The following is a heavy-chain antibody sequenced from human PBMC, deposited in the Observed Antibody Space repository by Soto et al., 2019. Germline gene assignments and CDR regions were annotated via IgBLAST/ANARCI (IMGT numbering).Heavy chain of an antibody. V-gene: IGHV1-69*01. D-gene: IGHD3-22*01. CDR1: GGTFSTYA. Sequence: QVQLVQSGAEVMKPGSSVKVSCKASGGTFSTYAISWVRQAPGQGLEWMGGIIPIFGTANYAQKFQGRVTITADESTSTAYMELSSLRSEDTAVYYCARGTMIDNNYYHYCMDVWGQGTTVTVSS. CDR3: ARGTMIDNNYYHYCMDV. J-gene: IGHJ6*02. CDR2: IIPIFGTA.